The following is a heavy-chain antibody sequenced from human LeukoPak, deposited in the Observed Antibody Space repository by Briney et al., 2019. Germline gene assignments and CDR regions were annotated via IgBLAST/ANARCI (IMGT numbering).Heavy chain of an antibody. CDR1: GGSISSGGYS. D-gene: IGHD3-22*01. Sequence: SQTLSLTCAVSGGSISSGGYSWSWIRQPPGKGLEWIVYIYHSGSTYYNPSLKSRVTISVDTSRNQFSLKLSSVSAADRGIYYCAKHEGSYFDKSGYTFEYWGQGTLVTVSS. CDR2: IYHSGST. CDR3: AKHEGSYFDKSGYTFEY. J-gene: IGHJ4*02. V-gene: IGHV4-30-2*03.